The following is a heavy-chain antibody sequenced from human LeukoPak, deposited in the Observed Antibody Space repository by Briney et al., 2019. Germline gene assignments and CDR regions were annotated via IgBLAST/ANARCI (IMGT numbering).Heavy chain of an antibody. D-gene: IGHD1-26*01. V-gene: IGHV3-23*01. CDR3: ARGRYSGSYLLDY. CDR2: ISGSGGST. Sequence: GGSLRLSCEASGFTFSSYAMSWVRQAPGKGLEWVSGISGSGGSTYYADSVRGRFTISRDNAKNSLYLQMNSLRAEDTALYYCARGRYSGSYLLDYWGQGTLVTVSS. CDR1: GFTFSSYA. J-gene: IGHJ4*02.